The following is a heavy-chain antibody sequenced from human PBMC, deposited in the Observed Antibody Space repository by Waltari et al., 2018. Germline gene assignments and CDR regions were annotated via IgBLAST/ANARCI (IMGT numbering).Heavy chain of an antibody. Sequence: EVQLVESGGGLVQPGGSLRLSCAASAFTFSGYEMNWVRQAPGKGLEWSSYSRTSVNTIYYADSVKGRFTMSRDNAKKALYLQMNSLRAEDTAIYYCASGWYYFGYWGQGTLVTVSS. CDR2: SRTSVNTI. J-gene: IGHJ4*02. V-gene: IGHV3-48*03. D-gene: IGHD6-19*01. CDR1: AFTFSGYE. CDR3: ASGWYYFGY.